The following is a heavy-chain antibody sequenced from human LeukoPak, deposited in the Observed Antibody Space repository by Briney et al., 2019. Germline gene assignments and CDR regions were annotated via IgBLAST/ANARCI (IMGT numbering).Heavy chain of an antibody. V-gene: IGHV3-33*01. D-gene: IGHD3-3*01. CDR3: ARDRSDFWGYNWLDP. Sequence: GGSLRLPCAASGFTFSSYGMHWVRQAPGKGLEWVAVIWCDGSNKYYADSVKGRFTISRDNSKNTLYLQMNSLRAEDTAVYYCARDRSDFWGYNWLDPCGQGTLVTVSS. CDR2: IWCDGSNK. J-gene: IGHJ5*02. CDR1: GFTFSSYG.